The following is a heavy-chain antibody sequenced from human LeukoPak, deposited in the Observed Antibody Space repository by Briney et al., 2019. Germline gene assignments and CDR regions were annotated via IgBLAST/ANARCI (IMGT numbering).Heavy chain of an antibody. CDR2: IYHSGTT. J-gene: IGHJ5*02. Sequence: SETLSLTCAVYGGSFSGYYWSWIRQPPGKGLEWIGEIYHSGTTYYNPSLKSRVTISVDTSRNQFSLNLSSMTAADTAVYYCARGRPYNVGLPPWFDPWGQGTLVTVSS. CDR1: GGSFSGYY. V-gene: IGHV4-34*01. D-gene: IGHD1-14*01. CDR3: ARGRPYNVGLPPWFDP.